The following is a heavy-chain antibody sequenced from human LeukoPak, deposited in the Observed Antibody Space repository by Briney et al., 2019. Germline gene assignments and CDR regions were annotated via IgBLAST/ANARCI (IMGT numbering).Heavy chain of an antibody. V-gene: IGHV3-66*01. J-gene: IGHJ3*02. CDR1: GFTVSSSY. CDR3: ARAQYQLLSAFDI. Sequence: GGSLRLSCAASGFTVSSSYMSWVRQAPGKGLEWVSVIYSGGSTYYADSVKGRFNISRDNSKNTLYLQMNSLRAEDTAVYYCARAQYQLLSAFDIWGQGTMVTVSS. D-gene: IGHD2-2*01. CDR2: IYSGGST.